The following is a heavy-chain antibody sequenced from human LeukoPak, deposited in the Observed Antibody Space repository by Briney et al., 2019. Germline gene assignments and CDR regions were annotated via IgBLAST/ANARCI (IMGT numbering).Heavy chain of an antibody. CDR2: ISYDGSNK. Sequence: GGSLRLSCAASGFTFSSYGMHWVRKAPGKGLEWVAVISYDGSNKYYADSVKGRFTISRDNSKNTLYLQMNSLRAEDTAVYYCAKGQGGHADYWGQGTLVTVSS. CDR3: AKGQGGHADY. CDR1: GFTFSSYG. V-gene: IGHV3-30*18. J-gene: IGHJ4*02. D-gene: IGHD2-15*01.